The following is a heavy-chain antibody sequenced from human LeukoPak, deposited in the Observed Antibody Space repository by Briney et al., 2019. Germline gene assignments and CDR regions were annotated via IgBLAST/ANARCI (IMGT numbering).Heavy chain of an antibody. Sequence: SETLSLTCAVSGGSISSTGYCWAWVRQPPGKGLEWIGTIYYSGSTYHNTSLKSRITMSVDTSRNQFSLKLSSVDAADTAVYYCAKAGVRYFDSSGLYAFDFWGQGTTVTVSS. D-gene: IGHD3-22*01. J-gene: IGHJ3*01. CDR3: AKAGVRYFDSSGLYAFDF. V-gene: IGHV4-39*01. CDR1: GGSISSTGYC. CDR2: IYYSGST.